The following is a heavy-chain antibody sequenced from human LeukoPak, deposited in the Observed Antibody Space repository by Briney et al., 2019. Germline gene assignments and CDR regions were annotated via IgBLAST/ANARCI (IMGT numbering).Heavy chain of an antibody. V-gene: IGHV4-30-4*08. CDR1: GGSISSGDYY. CDR3: ARGGTAMVNCYYMDV. Sequence: SQTLSLTCTVSGGSISSGDYYWSWIRQPPGKGLEWIGYIYYSGSTNYNPSLKSRVTISVDTSKNQFSLKLSSVTAADTAVYYCARGGTAMVNCYYMDVWGKGTTVTVSS. CDR2: IYYSGST. J-gene: IGHJ6*03. D-gene: IGHD5-18*01.